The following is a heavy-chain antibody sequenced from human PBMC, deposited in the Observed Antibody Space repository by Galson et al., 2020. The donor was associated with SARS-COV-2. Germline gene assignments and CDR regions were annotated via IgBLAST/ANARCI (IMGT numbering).Heavy chain of an antibody. J-gene: IGHJ4*02. CDR3: ARDISVAAFDS. Sequence: SCAASGFTFSNYYMSWIRQAPGKGLEWVSYISSSAGVMYYVDSVKGRFTISRDNAKNSLYLEMNSLRAEDTAVYYCARDISVAAFDSWGQGTQVTVSS. V-gene: IGHV3-11*04. CDR2: ISSSAGVM. D-gene: IGHD6-19*01. CDR1: GFTFSNYY.